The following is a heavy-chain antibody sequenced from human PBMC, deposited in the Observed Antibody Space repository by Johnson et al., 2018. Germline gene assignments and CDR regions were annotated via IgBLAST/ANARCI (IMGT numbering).Heavy chain of an antibody. CDR3: ARGDYGSGSYTFDF. Sequence: QVQLVQSGGGVVQPGRSLRLSCAGSGFTFSFHVIHWVRQAPGKGLEWVAVMPYDRSNPYYADSVKGRFTISRDNSKNTVYLQMNSLRAEDTAVYYCARGDYGSGSYTFDFWGQGTLVTVSS. CDR2: MPYDRSNP. D-gene: IGHD3-10*01. CDR1: GFTFSFHV. J-gene: IGHJ4*02. V-gene: IGHV3-33*01.